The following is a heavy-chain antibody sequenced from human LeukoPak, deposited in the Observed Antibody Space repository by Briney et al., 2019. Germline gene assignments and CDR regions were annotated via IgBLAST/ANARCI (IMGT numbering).Heavy chain of an antibody. CDR3: ASRYNWHDVFKDRMDV. CDR2: IYHSGST. V-gene: IGHV4-4*02. CDR1: GGSISGSYW. Sequence: SGTLSLTCAVSGGSISGSYWWSWVRQPPGKGLEWIGEIYHSGSTNYKPSLKSRVTISVDKSKNQFSLMLSSVTAADTAVYYCASRYNWHDVFKDRMDVWGQGTSVTVSS. D-gene: IGHD1-1*01. J-gene: IGHJ6*02.